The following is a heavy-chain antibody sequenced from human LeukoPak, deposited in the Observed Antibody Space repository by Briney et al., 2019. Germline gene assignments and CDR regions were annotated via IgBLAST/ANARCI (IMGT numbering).Heavy chain of an antibody. CDR3: ATRTTVTGYY. J-gene: IGHJ4*02. D-gene: IGHD4-17*01. V-gene: IGHV3-15*01. Sequence: GGSLRLSCAASGFSFSDAWMSWARQAPGKGLEWVGRIKRKTDGGTTDYAAPVKGRFTISRDDSKNTLYLQMNSLKTEDTAVYYCATRTTVTGYYWGQGTLVTVSS. CDR1: GFSFSDAW. CDR2: IKRKTDGGTT.